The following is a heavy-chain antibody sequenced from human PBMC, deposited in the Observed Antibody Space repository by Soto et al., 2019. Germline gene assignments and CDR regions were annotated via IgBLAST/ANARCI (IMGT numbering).Heavy chain of an antibody. CDR1: GGTFSSYT. D-gene: IGHD3-10*01. CDR3: ARGFFSEGDYYYGMDV. V-gene: IGHV1-69*02. Sequence: QVQLVQSGAEVKKPGSSVKVSCKASGGTFSSYTISWVRQAPGQGLEWMGRIIPILGIANYAQKFQGRVMISADQSTRGVCGELSSLRSEDTAVYSSARGFFSEGDYYYGMDVWGRGTAVTVCS. J-gene: IGHJ6*02. CDR2: IIPILGIA.